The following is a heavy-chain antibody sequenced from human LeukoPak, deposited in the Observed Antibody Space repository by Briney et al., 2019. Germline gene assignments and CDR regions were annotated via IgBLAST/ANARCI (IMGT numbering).Heavy chain of an antibody. V-gene: IGHV3-30-3*01. CDR1: GFTFGSYA. CDR3: ARVGGGSSWYDTLYYYYGMDV. D-gene: IGHD6-13*01. J-gene: IGHJ6*02. Sequence: GRSLRLSCAASGFTFGSYAMNWVRQAPGKGLEWVAVISYNGSNKYYADSVKGRFTISRDNSKNTLYLQMNSLRAEDTAVYYCARVGGGSSWYDTLYYYYGMDVWGQGTTVTVSS. CDR2: ISYNGSNK.